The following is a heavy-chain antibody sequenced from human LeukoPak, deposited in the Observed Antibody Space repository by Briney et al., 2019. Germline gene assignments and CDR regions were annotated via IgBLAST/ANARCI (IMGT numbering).Heavy chain of an antibody. J-gene: IGHJ6*03. D-gene: IGHD6-13*01. CDR3: ARAVKAAAGTLSNYYYMNV. CDR2: INPSGGST. V-gene: IGHV1-46*01. Sequence: ASVNVSCKASGYTFTSYYMHWVRQAPGQGLEWMGIINPSGGSTSYAQKFQGRVTMTRDTSTSTVYMELSSLRSEDTAVYYCARAVKAAAGTLSNYYYMNVWGKGTTVTISS. CDR1: GYTFTSYY.